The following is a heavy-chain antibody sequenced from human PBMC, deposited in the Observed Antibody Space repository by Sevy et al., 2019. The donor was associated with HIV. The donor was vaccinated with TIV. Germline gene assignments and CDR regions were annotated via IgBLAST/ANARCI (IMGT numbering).Heavy chain of an antibody. Sequence: SGTLSLTCTVSGGSVSSGGYFWSWIRQHPGKGLEWIGYIYYSGSTYYNPSLKSRVTISVDTSKNQFSLKLSPVTAAETAVYYCARDLQAARNYYGIDVWGQGTTVTVSS. CDR2: IYYSGST. V-gene: IGHV4-31*03. CDR3: ARDLQAARNYYGIDV. J-gene: IGHJ6*02. D-gene: IGHD2-15*01. CDR1: GGSVSSGGYF.